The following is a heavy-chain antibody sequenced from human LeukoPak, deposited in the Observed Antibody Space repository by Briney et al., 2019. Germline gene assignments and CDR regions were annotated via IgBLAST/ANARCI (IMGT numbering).Heavy chain of an antibody. Sequence: PGGSLRLSCAASGFTFSSCVMSWVRQAPGKGLEWVSGISGPGRTTYYADYVKGRFTISRDNSKNTLYLQMNSMRVEDTAVYYCTKEWSNVGTTISPPDYWGQGTLVTVSS. V-gene: IGHV3-23*01. CDR2: ISGPGRTT. J-gene: IGHJ4*02. CDR1: GFTFSSCV. D-gene: IGHD1-7*01. CDR3: TKEWSNVGTTISPPDY.